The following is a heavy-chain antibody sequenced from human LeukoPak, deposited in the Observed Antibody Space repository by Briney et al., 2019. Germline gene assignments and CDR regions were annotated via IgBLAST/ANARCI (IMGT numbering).Heavy chain of an antibody. CDR3: ARSTLTIAAADTTYFDY. D-gene: IGHD6-13*01. Sequence: PSETLSLTCTVFGGSISSGGYYWSWIRQHPGKGLEWIGYIYYSGSTYYNPSLKSRVTISVDTSKNQFSPKLSSVTAADTAVYYCARSTLTIAAADTTYFDYWGQGTLVTVSS. CDR2: IYYSGST. V-gene: IGHV4-31*03. J-gene: IGHJ4*02. CDR1: GGSISSGGYY.